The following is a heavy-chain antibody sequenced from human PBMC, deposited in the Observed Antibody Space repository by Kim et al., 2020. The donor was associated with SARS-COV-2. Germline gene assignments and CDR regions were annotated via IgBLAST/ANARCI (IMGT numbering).Heavy chain of an antibody. CDR1: GGSISSYY. Sequence: SETLSLTCTVSGGSISSYYWSWIRQPPGKGLEWIGYIYYSGSTNYNPSLKSRVTISVDTSKNQFSLKLSSVTAADTAVYYCAREQRTYYYYGMDVWGQGTTVTVSS. V-gene: IGHV4-59*12. J-gene: IGHJ6*02. CDR3: AREQRTYYYYGMDV. CDR2: IYYSGST. D-gene: IGHD1-1*01.